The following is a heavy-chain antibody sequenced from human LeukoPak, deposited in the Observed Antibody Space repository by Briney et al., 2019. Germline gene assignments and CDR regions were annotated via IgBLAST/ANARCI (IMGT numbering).Heavy chain of an antibody. CDR3: AREAHTVRNYYDSSGYYPLRY. CDR2: IIPIFGTA. Sequence: SVKVSCKASGGTFSSYAISWVRQAPGQGLEWMGGIIPIFGTANYAQKFQGRVTITTDESTSTAYMELSSLRSEDTAVYYCAREAHTVRNYYDSSGYYPLRYWGQGTLVTISS. CDR1: GGTFSSYA. D-gene: IGHD3-22*01. J-gene: IGHJ4*02. V-gene: IGHV1-69*05.